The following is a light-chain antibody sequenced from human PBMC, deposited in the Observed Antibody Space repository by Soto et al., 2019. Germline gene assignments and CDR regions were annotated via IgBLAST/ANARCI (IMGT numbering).Light chain of an antibody. CDR2: DVT. V-gene: IGLV2-14*01. CDR3: SSYTGSTSYV. J-gene: IGLJ1*01. Sequence: QSALTQPASVSGSPGQSIAISCTGTSSDVGGYDYVSWYQQHPGKAPKLMIYDVTYRPSGVSNRFSGSKSDNTASLTISGLQAEDEADYYCSSYTGSTSYVFGTGTKVTVL. CDR1: SSDVGGYDY.